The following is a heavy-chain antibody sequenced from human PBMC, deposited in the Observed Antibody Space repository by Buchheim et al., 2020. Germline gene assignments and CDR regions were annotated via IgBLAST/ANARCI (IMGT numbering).Heavy chain of an antibody. Sequence: EVQLVESGGGSVQPGGSLRLSCAASGMTFSGSGMSWVRQAPGKGLEWVAYITHDGGEKNYVDSVRGRFTLSRDNAKTSLYLQMNSLRAEDTAVYYCARAATGYFFDYWGQGTL. CDR2: ITHDGGEK. CDR1: GMTFSGSG. J-gene: IGHJ4*02. CDR3: ARAATGYFFDY. D-gene: IGHD3-9*01. V-gene: IGHV3-7*01.